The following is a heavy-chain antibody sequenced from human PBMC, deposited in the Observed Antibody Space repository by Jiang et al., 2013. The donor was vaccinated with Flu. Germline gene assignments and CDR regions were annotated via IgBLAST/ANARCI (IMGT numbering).Heavy chain of an antibody. CDR3: GTTARRDSFDH. V-gene: IGHV3-7*01. J-gene: IGHJ4*02. D-gene: IGHD1-1*01. CDR1: GFTFSSYW. Sequence: LSCAASGFTFSSYWMSWVRQAPGKGLEWVANXKDDGTEKYYVDSVKGRFTISRDNAKNSLYLQMNSLRAEDTAVYYCGTTARRDSFDHWGQGTLVSVSS. CDR2: XKDDGTEK.